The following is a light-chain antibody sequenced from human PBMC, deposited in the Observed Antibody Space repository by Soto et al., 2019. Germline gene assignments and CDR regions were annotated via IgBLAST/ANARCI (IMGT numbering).Light chain of an antibody. CDR2: AAS. V-gene: IGKV1-6*01. J-gene: IGKJ4*01. Sequence: AIQMTQSPSSLSASVGDRVTITCRARQGIRNDLGWYQQKPGKAPKLLIYAASTLQSGVPSRFSGSGSGTDFTLTISSLQPEDYATYYCLEDYIDPLTFGGGTRVEIK. CDR3: LEDYIDPLT. CDR1: QGIRND.